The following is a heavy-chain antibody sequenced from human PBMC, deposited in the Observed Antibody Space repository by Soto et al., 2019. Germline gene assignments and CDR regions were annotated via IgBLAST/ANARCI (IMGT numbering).Heavy chain of an antibody. V-gene: IGHV3-23*01. CDR1: GFTFSSYA. Sequence: EGQLLESGGGLVQPGGSLRISCAASGFTFSSYAMSWVRQVPGKGLEWVSNIGCRGDSTYYGDSVKGRFTISRDNSNNTLYLQMNSLRVEDTAVYYCAKDSEAWNRFRFDIWGQGTRVPVSS. CDR2: IGCRGDST. CDR3: AKDSEAWNRFRFDI. D-gene: IGHD1-1*01. J-gene: IGHJ3*02.